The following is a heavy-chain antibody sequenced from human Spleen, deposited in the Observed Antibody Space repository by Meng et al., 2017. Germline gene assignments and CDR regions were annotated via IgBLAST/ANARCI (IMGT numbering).Heavy chain of an antibody. CDR3: ATFVTYYFET. CDR1: GFTFSSYE. V-gene: IGHV3-21*04. CDR2: ISGRSNNI. Sequence: EVHLVESGGGLVKPGGSLRLSCAASGFTFSSYEMNWVRQAPGKGLEWVSSISGRSNNIYYAASVRGRFTISRDNAKNPLYLQMNTLRAEDTAIYYCATFVTYYFETWGQGTLVTVSS. J-gene: IGHJ4*02. D-gene: IGHD3-22*01.